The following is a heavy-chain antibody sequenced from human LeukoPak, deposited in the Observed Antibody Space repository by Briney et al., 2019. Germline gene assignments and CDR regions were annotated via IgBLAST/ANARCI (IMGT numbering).Heavy chain of an antibody. Sequence: SETLSLTCAVYGGSFSGYYWSWIRQPPGKGLEWIGEINHSGSTNYSPSLKSRVTISVDTSKNQFSLKLSSVTAADTAVYYCARAGGDGYNYDYWGQGTLVTVSS. D-gene: IGHD5-24*01. CDR1: GGSFSGYY. J-gene: IGHJ4*02. V-gene: IGHV4-34*01. CDR2: INHSGST. CDR3: ARAGGDGYNYDY.